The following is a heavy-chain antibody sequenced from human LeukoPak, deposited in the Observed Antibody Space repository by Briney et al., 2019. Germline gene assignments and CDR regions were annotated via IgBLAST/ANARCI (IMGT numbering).Heavy chain of an antibody. V-gene: IGHV3-33*01. CDR2: IWFDGSKR. J-gene: IGHJ4*02. D-gene: IGHD4-11*01. CDR1: GYTLSRYG. CDR3: ARDPGLTTFYFDY. Sequence: GGSLRLSCAASGYTLSRYGMHWIRQAPGKGLEGVAVIWFDGSKRYYADSVKGRFTISRDDSKNTLYLQMNSLRVEDTAIYYCARDPGLTTFYFDYWGQGALVTVSS.